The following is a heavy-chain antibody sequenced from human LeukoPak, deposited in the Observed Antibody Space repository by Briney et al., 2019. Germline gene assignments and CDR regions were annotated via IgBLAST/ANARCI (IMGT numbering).Heavy chain of an antibody. CDR1: GFTFSTYD. J-gene: IGHJ6*02. CDR3: VREIRETVITRHYFYGIDV. CDR2: IGAGEDT. Sequence: GGSLRLSCAASGFTFSTYDMHWVRQVTGKGLEWVSAIGAGEDTYYLGSVKGRFTISRENAKNVLYLQMSSLRVEDTAVYYCVREIRETVITRHYFYGIDVWGQGTTVTVSS. V-gene: IGHV3-13*04. D-gene: IGHD1-7*01.